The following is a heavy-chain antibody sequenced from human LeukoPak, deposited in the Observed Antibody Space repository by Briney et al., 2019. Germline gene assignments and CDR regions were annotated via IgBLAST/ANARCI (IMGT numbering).Heavy chain of an antibody. J-gene: IGHJ3*02. D-gene: IGHD4-17*01. Sequence: GESLKISCKGSGYSFTSYWIGWVRQMPGKGLEWMGIIYPGDSDTRYSPSFQGRVTISADKSISTAYLQWSSLKASDTAMYYCARHGSLYGDFTDAFDIWGQGTMVTVSS. V-gene: IGHV5-51*01. CDR2: IYPGDSDT. CDR3: ARHGSLYGDFTDAFDI. CDR1: GYSFTSYW.